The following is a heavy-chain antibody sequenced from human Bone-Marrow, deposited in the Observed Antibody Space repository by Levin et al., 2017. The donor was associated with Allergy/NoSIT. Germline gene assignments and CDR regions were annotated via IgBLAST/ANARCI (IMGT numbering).Heavy chain of an antibody. CDR1: GGSFSNYE. J-gene: IGHJ4*02. CDR3: ATDCFGMGRGAIFCH. D-gene: IGHD3-10*01. Sequence: SVKVSCKASGGSFSNYEINWVRQAPGQGLEWMGGITPLFGTANYAQKFQGTVTISADDSTSTAYMELSSLRSEDTAVYFCATDCFGMGRGAIFCHWGQGTLVTVSS. CDR2: ITPLFGTA. V-gene: IGHV1-69*13.